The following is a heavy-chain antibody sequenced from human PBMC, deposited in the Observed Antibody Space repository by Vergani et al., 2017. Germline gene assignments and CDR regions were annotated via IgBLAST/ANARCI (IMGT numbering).Heavy chain of an antibody. Sequence: QVQLVESGGGVVQPGRSLRLSCAASGFIFSSYAMHWVRQAPGKGLEWVAVILYDGSNKYYADSVKGRFTISRDNSKNTLYLQMNSLRAEDTAVYYCARDWGPWDIVVVGNYWGQGTLVTVSS. J-gene: IGHJ4*02. D-gene: IGHD2-2*01. CDR3: ARDWGPWDIVVVGNY. V-gene: IGHV3-30-3*01. CDR1: GFIFSSYA. CDR2: ILYDGSNK.